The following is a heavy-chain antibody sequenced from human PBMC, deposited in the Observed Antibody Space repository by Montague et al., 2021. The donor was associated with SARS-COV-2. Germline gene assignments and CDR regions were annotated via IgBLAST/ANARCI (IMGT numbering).Heavy chain of an antibody. Sequence: SETLSLTCIVSGGSISSSNYYWDWIRQPPGKGLECIGSLYYSGSTYYNPSLRSRVTISVETSKNQLSLRLNAVTAADTAVYYCATEGAAAGFDFWGQGILVTVSS. CDR2: LYYSGST. J-gene: IGHJ4*02. V-gene: IGHV4-39*02. D-gene: IGHD6-13*01. CDR3: ATEGAAAGFDF. CDR1: GGSISSSNYY.